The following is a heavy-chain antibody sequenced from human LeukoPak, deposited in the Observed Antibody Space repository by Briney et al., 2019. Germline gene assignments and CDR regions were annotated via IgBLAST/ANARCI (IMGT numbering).Heavy chain of an antibody. CDR1: GGTFSSYA. V-gene: IGHV1-18*01. D-gene: IGHD3-22*01. CDR2: ISAYNGNT. Sequence: ASVKVSCKASGGTFSSYAISWVRQAPGQGLEWMGWISAYNGNTNYAQKLQGRVTMTTDTSTSTAYMELRSLRSDDTAVYYCARGQYYYDSSGYYYSTTGFDYWGQGTLVTVSS. J-gene: IGHJ4*02. CDR3: ARGQYYYDSSGYYYSTTGFDY.